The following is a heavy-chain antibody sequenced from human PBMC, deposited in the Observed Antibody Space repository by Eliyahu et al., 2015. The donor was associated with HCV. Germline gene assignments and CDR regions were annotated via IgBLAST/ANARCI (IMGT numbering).Heavy chain of an antibody. CDR1: GFPFSSYA. CDR2: ISDNGNSI. D-gene: IGHD2-2*01. Sequence: EVQLLESGGGLVQPGGSLRLSCAASGFPFSSYAMXWVRQAPGKGLEWVSGISDNGNSIYYADPVKGRFTISRDNSKNTLYLQMNSLRAEDTAIYYCAKDKVVLSAFDIWGQGTMVTVSS. V-gene: IGHV3-23*01. CDR3: AKDKVVLSAFDI. J-gene: IGHJ3*02.